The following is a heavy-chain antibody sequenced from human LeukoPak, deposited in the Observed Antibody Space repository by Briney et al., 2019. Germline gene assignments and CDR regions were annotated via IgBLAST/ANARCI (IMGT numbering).Heavy chain of an antibody. CDR1: GFTFNNYG. V-gene: IGHV3-30*03. Sequence: GGSLGLSCAASGFTFNNYGIHWVRQAPGKGLEWVAVISYDGNNKYYADSVKGRFSISRDNSKSTLYLQMNSLRAEDTAVYYCGGGWYFFDYWGQGTLVTVSS. CDR2: ISYDGNNK. D-gene: IGHD6-19*01. CDR3: GGGWYFFDY. J-gene: IGHJ4*02.